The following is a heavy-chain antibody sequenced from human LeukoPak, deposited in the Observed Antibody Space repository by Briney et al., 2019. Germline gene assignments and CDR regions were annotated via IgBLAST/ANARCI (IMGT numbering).Heavy chain of an antibody. V-gene: IGHV3-23*01. CDR2: ISGSGGST. Sequence: GGSLRLSCAASGFTFSSYAMSWVRQAPGKGLEWVSAISGSGGSTYYADSVKGRFTISRDNSKNTLYLQMNSLRAEDTAVYYCAKDSGIVVVVAATPYYFWGQETLVTVSS. CDR3: AKDSGIVVVVAATPYYF. CDR1: GFTFSSYA. D-gene: IGHD2-15*01. J-gene: IGHJ4*02.